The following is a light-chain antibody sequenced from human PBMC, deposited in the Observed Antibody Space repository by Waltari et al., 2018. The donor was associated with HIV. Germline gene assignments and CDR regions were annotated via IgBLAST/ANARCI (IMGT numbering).Light chain of an antibody. Sequence: QSVLTQPPSVSAAPGQKVTISCSGISSNIGNNYLSWYQHLPGTAPKLLIYENNKRPSGTPDRLTGSKSGTSATLGITGLQTGDEDEYYSGTWDSSLSVNWVFGVGTKLTVL. V-gene: IGLV1-51*01. CDR2: ENN. J-gene: IGLJ3*02. CDR1: SSNIGNNY. CDR3: GTWDSSLSVNWV.